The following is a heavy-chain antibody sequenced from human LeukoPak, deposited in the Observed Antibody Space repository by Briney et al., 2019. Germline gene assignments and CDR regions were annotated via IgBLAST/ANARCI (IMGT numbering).Heavy chain of an antibody. J-gene: IGHJ4*02. Sequence: SETLSLTCTVSGGSISSGSYYWSWIRQPAGKGLEWIGRIYTSGSTNYSPSLKSRVTISVDTSKNQFSLKLSSVTAADTAVYYCARDRYSYAEYYFDYWGQGTLVTVSS. D-gene: IGHD5-18*01. CDR1: GGSISSGSYY. CDR3: ARDRYSYAEYYFDY. CDR2: IYTSGST. V-gene: IGHV4-61*02.